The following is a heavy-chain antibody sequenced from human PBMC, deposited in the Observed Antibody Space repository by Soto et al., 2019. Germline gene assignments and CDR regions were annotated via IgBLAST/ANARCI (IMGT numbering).Heavy chain of an antibody. CDR1: GFTFSNYA. CDR2: ISGRGGST. V-gene: IGHV3-23*01. D-gene: IGHD6-13*01. CDR3: AKDQGSSWYEIDY. Sequence: GGSLRLSCAASGFTFSNYAVTWVRQAPGKGLEWVSTISGRGGSTYYADSVKGRFTISRDNSKNTLYLQMNSLRAEDTAVYYGAKDQGSSWYEIDYWGQGTLVTVSS. J-gene: IGHJ4*02.